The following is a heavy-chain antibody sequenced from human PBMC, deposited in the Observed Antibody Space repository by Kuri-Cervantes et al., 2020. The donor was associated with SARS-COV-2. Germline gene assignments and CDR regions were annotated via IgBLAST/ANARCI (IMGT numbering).Heavy chain of an antibody. D-gene: IGHD4-17*01. CDR3: SRSTVTSPLYGMDV. Sequence: KISCAASGFTFSGSAMHWVRQASGKGLEWVGRIRSKANSYATAYAASVKGRFTISRDDSKNTAYLQMNSLKTEDTAVYYCSRSTVTSPLYGMDVWGQGTTVTVSS. CDR1: GFTFSGSA. J-gene: IGHJ6*02. V-gene: IGHV3-73*01. CDR2: IRSKANSYAT.